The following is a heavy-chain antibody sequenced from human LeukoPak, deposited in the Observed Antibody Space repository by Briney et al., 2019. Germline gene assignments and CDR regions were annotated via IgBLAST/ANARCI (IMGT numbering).Heavy chain of an antibody. CDR2: ISGSGATT. Sequence: GGSLRLSCAASGFTFDDYGMSWVRQAPGKGLEWVSAISGSGATTYYADSVRGRFTISRDNSKNTLYLQMNSLRAEDTAVYYCAKKGTTSSWYYFDYWGQGTLVTVSS. J-gene: IGHJ4*02. V-gene: IGHV3-23*01. D-gene: IGHD6-13*01. CDR3: AKKGTTSSWYYFDY. CDR1: GFTFDDYG.